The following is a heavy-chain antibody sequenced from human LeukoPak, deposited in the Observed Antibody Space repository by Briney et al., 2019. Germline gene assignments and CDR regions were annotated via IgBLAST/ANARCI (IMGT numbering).Heavy chain of an antibody. CDR1: GYTFTSYG. CDR3: ARRLNSDYYFDY. D-gene: IGHD4-23*01. Sequence: GASVKVSCKASGYTFTSYGFSWVRQAPGQGLEWMGWITVYNVNTNFAQKLQGRVTMTTDTSTSTAYMELRSLRSDDTAVYYCARRLNSDYYFDYWGQGTLVTVSS. CDR2: ITVYNVNT. V-gene: IGHV1-18*01. J-gene: IGHJ4*02.